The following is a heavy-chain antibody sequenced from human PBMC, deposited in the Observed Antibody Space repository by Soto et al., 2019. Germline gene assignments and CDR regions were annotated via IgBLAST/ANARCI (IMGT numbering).Heavy chain of an antibody. V-gene: IGHV4-59*01. CDR3: ARVGDCSGGSCYYYYYGMDV. J-gene: IGHJ6*02. CDR1: GCSISSYY. Sequence: ETLSLTWPFSGCSISSYYLSLILQPPGKGLEWIGYIYYSGSTNYNPSLKSRVTISVDTSKNQFSLKLSSVTAADTAVYYCARVGDCSGGSCYYYYYGMDVWGQGTTVTVSS. D-gene: IGHD2-15*01. CDR2: IYYSGST.